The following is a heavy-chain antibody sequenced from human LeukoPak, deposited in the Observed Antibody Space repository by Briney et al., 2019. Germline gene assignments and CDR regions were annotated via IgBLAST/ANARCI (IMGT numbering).Heavy chain of an antibody. CDR3: ARDGVSALNLYSDL. CDR1: GDSISGYY. D-gene: IGHD3-3*01. Sequence: SETLSLTCIVSGDSISGYYWSWIRQPPGKGLEWIGSIYYSGSTDYNPSLKSRVIISVDTSKNQFSLSLISVTAADTAVYYCARDGVSALNLYSDLWGRGTLVTVSS. V-gene: IGHV4-59*01. CDR2: IYYSGST. J-gene: IGHJ2*01.